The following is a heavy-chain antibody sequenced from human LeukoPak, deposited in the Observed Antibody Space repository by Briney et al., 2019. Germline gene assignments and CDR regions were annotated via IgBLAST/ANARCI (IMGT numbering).Heavy chain of an antibody. CDR3: ASLDYGGNSGADYFDY. CDR1: GYTFTGYY. D-gene: IGHD4-17*01. CDR2: INPNSGGT. Sequence: ASVKVSCKASGYTFTGYYMHWVRRAPGQGLEWMGWINPNSGGTNYAQKFQGRVTMTRDTSISTAYMELSRLRSDDTAVYYCASLDYGGNSGADYFDYWGQGTLVTVSS. J-gene: IGHJ4*02. V-gene: IGHV1-2*02.